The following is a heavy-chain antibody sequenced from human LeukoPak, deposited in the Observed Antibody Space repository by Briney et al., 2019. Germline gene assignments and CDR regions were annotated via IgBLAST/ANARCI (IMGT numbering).Heavy chain of an antibody. CDR3: AKDGNFGPKXVNXFDP. CDR2: ISGSGGST. J-gene: IGHJ5*02. V-gene: IGHV3-23*01. CDR1: GFTFSSYA. Sequence: GGSLRLSCAASGFTFSSYAMSWVRQAPGKGLEWVSAISGSGGSTYYADSVKGRFTISRDDSKNTLYLQMNSLRAEDTAVYYCAKDGNFGPKXVNXFDPWGQGTLVTVSS. D-gene: IGHD3-3*01.